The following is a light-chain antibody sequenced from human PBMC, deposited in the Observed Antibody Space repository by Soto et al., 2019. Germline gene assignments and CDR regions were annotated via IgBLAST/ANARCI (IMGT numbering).Light chain of an antibody. CDR3: QQRGKWPST. Sequence: LFPDNLALYPGETANLSCRASQSVDRYVAWYQQKVGQAPRLLIYDAYSRATGVGARFTGSGSATDFSLTITSLEPEDFAVYYCQQRGKWPSTFGPGTKVDIK. V-gene: IGKV3-11*01. CDR2: DAY. J-gene: IGKJ2*02. CDR1: QSVDRY.